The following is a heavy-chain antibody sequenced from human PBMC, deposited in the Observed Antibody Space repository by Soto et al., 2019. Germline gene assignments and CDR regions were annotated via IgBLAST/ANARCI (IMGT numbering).Heavy chain of an antibody. CDR3: AKDERQQWLVRGGMDV. J-gene: IGHJ6*02. CDR2: ISYDGSNK. CDR1: GFTFSSYG. D-gene: IGHD6-19*01. Sequence: QVQLVESGGGVVQPGRSLRLSCAASGFTFSSYGMHWVRQAPGKGLEWVAVISYDGSNKYYADSVKGRFIISRDNSKNTLYLQMNSLRAEDTAVYYCAKDERQQWLVRGGMDVWGQGTTVTVSS. V-gene: IGHV3-30*18.